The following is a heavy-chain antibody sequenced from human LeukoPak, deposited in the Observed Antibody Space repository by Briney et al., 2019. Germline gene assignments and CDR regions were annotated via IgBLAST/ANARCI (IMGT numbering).Heavy chain of an antibody. CDR3: ARDVFYSFDY. D-gene: IGHD2-15*01. CDR2: IIGDSGAI. CDR1: GFTFSSYS. Sequence: GGSLRLSCAASGFTFSSYSMNWVRQAPGKGLEWLSYIIGDSGAIDYADSVKGRFTISRDNARNSLYLQMNNLRDKDTAVYYCARDVFYSFDYWGQGILVTVSS. V-gene: IGHV3-48*02. J-gene: IGHJ4*02.